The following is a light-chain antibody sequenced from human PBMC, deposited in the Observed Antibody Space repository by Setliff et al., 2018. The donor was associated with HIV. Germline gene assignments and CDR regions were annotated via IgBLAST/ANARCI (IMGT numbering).Light chain of an antibody. CDR1: SSDFGSYNL. CDR2: EGT. CDR3: CSYAGDSSYVV. J-gene: IGLJ2*01. Sequence: QSALTQPASVSGSPGQSITISCTGASSDFGSYNLVSWYQQHPGKVPNLLIYEGTKRPSGVSSRFSGSKSGNTASLTISGLQAEDEADYYCCSYAGDSSYVVFGGGTKVTVL. V-gene: IGLV2-23*01.